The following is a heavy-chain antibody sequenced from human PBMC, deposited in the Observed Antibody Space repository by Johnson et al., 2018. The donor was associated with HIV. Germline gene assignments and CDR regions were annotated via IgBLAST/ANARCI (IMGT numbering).Heavy chain of an antibody. J-gene: IGHJ3*02. CDR3: ARAPSEGCSGGSCYPWAFDI. V-gene: IGHV3-30*03. CDR2: ISYDGSNK. Sequence: QVQLVESGGGLVQPGGSLRLSCAASGFTFSSYWMHWVRQAPGKGLEWVALISYDGSNKKKADSVKGRFTISRDNSKNTVYLQMNSRRAEDTAAYYCARAPSEGCSGGSCYPWAFDIWGQGTMVTVSS. D-gene: IGHD2-15*01. CDR1: GFTFSSYW.